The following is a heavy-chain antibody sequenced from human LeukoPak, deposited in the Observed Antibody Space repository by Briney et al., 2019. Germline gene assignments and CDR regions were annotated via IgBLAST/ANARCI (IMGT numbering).Heavy chain of an antibody. D-gene: IGHD3-3*01. Sequence: ASETLSLTCAVYGVSFSGYYWSWIRQPPGKGLEWIGEINHSGSTSYNPSLKSRVTISVDTSKNQFSLKLRSVTAADTAVYYCATGWSFDYWGQGTLVTVSS. J-gene: IGHJ4*02. CDR2: INHSGST. CDR1: GVSFSGYY. CDR3: ATGWSFDY. V-gene: IGHV4-34*01.